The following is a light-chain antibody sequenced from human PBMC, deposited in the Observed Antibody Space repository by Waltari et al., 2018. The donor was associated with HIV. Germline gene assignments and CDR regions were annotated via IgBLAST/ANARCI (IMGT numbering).Light chain of an antibody. J-gene: IGKJ3*01. CDR2: FGA. CDR3: MQALQTPIFT. Sequence: DIVMTQSPLSLSVTPGEAVSISCRSNQSLLHSNGYNYLDWYLQRPGPSPQLLIYFGANRASGVPDRFRGSGSGTDFTLKISRVQAEDVGAYYCMQALQTPIFTFGPGTKVDIK. CDR1: QSLLHSNGYNY. V-gene: IGKV2-28*01.